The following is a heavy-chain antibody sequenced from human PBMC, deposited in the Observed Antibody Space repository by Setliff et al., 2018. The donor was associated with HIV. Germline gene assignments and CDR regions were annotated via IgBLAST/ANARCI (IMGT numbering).Heavy chain of an antibody. J-gene: IGHJ4*02. Sequence: SETLSLTCTVSGGSIMSDGYYWNWIRRRPGKGLEWIGYIYNRGYTYYNPSLKSRVTTSIDTSQNQFSLRLSSVTVADTAVYYCAGMFFYGSGSKSDFDYWGQGTQVTVSS. V-gene: IGHV4-31*03. CDR2: IYNRGYT. D-gene: IGHD3-10*01. CDR1: GGSIMSDGYY. CDR3: AGMFFYGSGSKSDFDY.